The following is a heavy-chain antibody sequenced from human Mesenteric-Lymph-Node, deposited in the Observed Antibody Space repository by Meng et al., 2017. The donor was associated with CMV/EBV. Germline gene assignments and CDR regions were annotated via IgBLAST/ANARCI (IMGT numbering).Heavy chain of an antibody. J-gene: IGHJ4*02. CDR1: GFTVSSNY. Sequence: GGSLRLSCAASGFTVSSNYMSWVRQALGKGLEWVSVIYSGDTTYYADSVKGRFTVSRDNSKNTVYLQMNSLRAEDTAVYYCARDQAVAGNFDYWGQGTLVTVSS. CDR2: IYSGDTT. D-gene: IGHD6-19*01. CDR3: ARDQAVAGNFDY. V-gene: IGHV3-53*01.